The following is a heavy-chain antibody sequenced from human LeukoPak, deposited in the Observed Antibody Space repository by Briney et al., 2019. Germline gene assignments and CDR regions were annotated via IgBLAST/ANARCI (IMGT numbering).Heavy chain of an antibody. D-gene: IGHD6-13*01. CDR2: IYYSGST. V-gene: IGHV4-59*01. J-gene: IGHJ4*02. Sequence: SETLSLTCAVYGGSFSAYYWSWIRQPPGKGLEWIGYIYYSGSTNYNPSLKSRVTISVDTSKNQFSLKLSSVTAADTAVYYCASTFSSSWSTFDYWGQGTLVTVSS. CDR3: ASTFSSSWSTFDY. CDR1: GGSFSAYY.